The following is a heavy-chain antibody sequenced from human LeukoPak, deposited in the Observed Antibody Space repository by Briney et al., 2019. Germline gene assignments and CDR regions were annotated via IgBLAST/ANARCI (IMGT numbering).Heavy chain of an antibody. V-gene: IGHV3-7*01. J-gene: IGHJ4*02. CDR1: GFTFGTYW. Sequence: HPGGSLRLSCAASGFTFGTYWMSWVRQAPGKGLEWVANIKQDGSEKFYVGSVKGRFTISRDNAKNSLFLQMNSLRAEDTAVYYCARSCSNSDCHWSFDQWGQGTLVSVSS. CDR3: ARSCSNSDCHWSFDQ. CDR2: IKQDGSEK. D-gene: IGHD2-21*02.